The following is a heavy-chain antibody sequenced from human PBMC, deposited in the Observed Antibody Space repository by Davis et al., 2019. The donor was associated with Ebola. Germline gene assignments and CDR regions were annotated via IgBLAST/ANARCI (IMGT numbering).Heavy chain of an antibody. CDR1: GGSISSSNW. CDR3: ARGTYSSSWFVDY. V-gene: IGHV4-4*02. Sequence: MPSETLSLTCAVSGGSISSSNWWSWVRQPPGKGLEWIGEINHSGSTNYNPSLKSRVTISVDTSKNQFSLKLSSVTAADTAVYYCARGTYSSSWFVDYWGQGTLVTVSS. J-gene: IGHJ4*02. CDR2: INHSGST. D-gene: IGHD6-13*01.